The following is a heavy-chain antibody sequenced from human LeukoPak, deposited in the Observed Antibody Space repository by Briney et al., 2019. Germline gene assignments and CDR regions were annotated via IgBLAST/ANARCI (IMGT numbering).Heavy chain of an antibody. CDR3: AREATIFGVVIITYYFDY. CDR1: GGTFSSYA. D-gene: IGHD3-3*01. Sequence: GSSVKVSCKASGGTFSSYAISWVRQAPGQGLEWMGRIIPIFGTANYAQKFQGRVTIITDESTSTAYMELSSLRSEDTAVYYCAREATIFGVVIITYYFDYWGQGTLVTVSS. V-gene: IGHV1-69*05. CDR2: IIPIFGTA. J-gene: IGHJ4*02.